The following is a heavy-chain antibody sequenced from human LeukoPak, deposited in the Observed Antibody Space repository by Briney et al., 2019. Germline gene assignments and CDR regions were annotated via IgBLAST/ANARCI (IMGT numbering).Heavy chain of an antibody. V-gene: IGHV4-59*08. D-gene: IGHD3-16*02. Sequence: PSETLSLTCTVSGGAISGYYWSWIRQPPGKGLEWIGYIYYSGSTNYNPSFKSRVIISVDTSKNQFSLKLSSVTAADTAVYYCARYDVWGSYRAFDYWGQGTLVTVSS. J-gene: IGHJ4*02. CDR2: IYYSGST. CDR3: ARYDVWGSYRAFDY. CDR1: GGAISGYY.